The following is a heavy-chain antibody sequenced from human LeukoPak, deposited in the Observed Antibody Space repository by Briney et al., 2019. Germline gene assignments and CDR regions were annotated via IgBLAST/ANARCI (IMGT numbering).Heavy chain of an antibody. CDR1: GFTFSSYG. J-gene: IGHJ3*02. CDR3: ARDSGGGGNMMGAFDI. Sequence: SGGSLRLSCAASGFTFSSYGMHWVRQAPGKGLEWVADIWYDGSNKYYADSVKGRFTISRANSKNTLYLQMTSLRAENTAEYYCARDSGGGGNMMGAFDIWGQGTMVTVSS. V-gene: IGHV3-33*01. CDR2: IWYDGSNK. D-gene: IGHD2/OR15-2a*01.